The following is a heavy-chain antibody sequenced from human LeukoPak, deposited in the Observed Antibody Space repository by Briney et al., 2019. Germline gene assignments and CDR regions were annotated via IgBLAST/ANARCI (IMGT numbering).Heavy chain of an antibody. V-gene: IGHV4-38-2*02. CDR1: GYSISNGYY. D-gene: IGHD3-3*01. J-gene: IGHJ4*02. CDR2: ISHRGST. Sequence: KPSETLSLTCTVSGYSISNGYYWGWIRQPPGKGLEWVGSISHRGSTYYNPSLRSRITISLDRSKQKSSLKLTSVTAADTAVYFCARGAEYYAIWRGYAGYSDYWGQGISVTVSS. CDR3: ARGAEYYAIWRGYAGYSDY.